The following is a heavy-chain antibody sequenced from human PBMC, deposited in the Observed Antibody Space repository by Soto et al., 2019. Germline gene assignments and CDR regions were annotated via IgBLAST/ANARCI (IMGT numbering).Heavy chain of an antibody. CDR2: IYYSGST. CDR1: GGSISSYY. Sequence: SETLSLTCTVSGGSISSYYWSWIRQPPGKGLEWIGYIYYSGSTNYNPSLKSRVTISVDTSKNQFSLKLNSVTAADTAVYYCARGRVGYYDSSGDSPWGQGTLVTVS. CDR3: ARGRVGYYDSSGDSP. J-gene: IGHJ5*02. D-gene: IGHD3-22*01. V-gene: IGHV4-59*01.